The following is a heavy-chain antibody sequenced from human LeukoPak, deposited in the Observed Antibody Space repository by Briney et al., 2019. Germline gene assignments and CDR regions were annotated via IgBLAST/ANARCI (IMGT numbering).Heavy chain of an antibody. J-gene: IGHJ3*02. Sequence: ASVKVSCKASGYTFTSYYMHWVRQAPGQGLEWMGIINPSGGSTSYAQKFQGRVTMTRDMSTSTVYMELSSLRSEDTAVYYCARGGAVIVVVDDAFDIWGQGTMVTVSS. CDR1: GYTFTSYY. V-gene: IGHV1-46*01. CDR2: INPSGGST. D-gene: IGHD3-22*01. CDR3: ARGGAVIVVVDDAFDI.